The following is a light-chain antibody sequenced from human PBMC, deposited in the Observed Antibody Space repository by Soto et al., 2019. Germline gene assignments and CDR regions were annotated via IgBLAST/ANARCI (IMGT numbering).Light chain of an antibody. CDR1: QVISSW. CDR2: KAS. J-gene: IGKJ1*01. CDR3: QQYHSYYPWT. V-gene: IGKV1-5*01. Sequence: DIQMTQSPSSVSASVGDRVTISCRASQVISSWLAWYQQKPGEAPNLLIYKASNLQTGVPSRFSGSGSGTEFSLTISSLQPDDFATYYCQQYHSYYPWTFGQGTRVEIK.